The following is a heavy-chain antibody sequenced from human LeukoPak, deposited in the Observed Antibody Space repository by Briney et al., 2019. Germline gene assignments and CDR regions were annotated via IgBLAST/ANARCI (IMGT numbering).Heavy chain of an antibody. J-gene: IGHJ5*02. Sequence: SETLSLTCTVSGGSISSSSYYWGWIRQPPGKGLEWIGSIYHSGSTYYNPSLKSRVTISVDTSKNQFSLRLSSVTAADTAVYYCARHPSLNYCSGGSCWFDPWGQGTLVTVSS. CDR1: GGSISSSSYY. V-gene: IGHV4-39*01. CDR2: IYHSGST. CDR3: ARHPSLNYCSGGSCWFDP. D-gene: IGHD2-15*01.